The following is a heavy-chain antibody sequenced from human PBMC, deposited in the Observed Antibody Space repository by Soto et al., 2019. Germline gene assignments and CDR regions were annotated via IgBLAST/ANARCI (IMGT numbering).Heavy chain of an antibody. Sequence: QVQLQESGPGLVKPSETLSLTCTVSGGSVSSGSYYWSWIRQPPGKGLEWIGYIYYSGSTNYNPSLKSRVTISVDTAKNQFSLKLSSVTAADTAVYYCARETGYSYGDYWGQGTLVTVSS. V-gene: IGHV4-61*01. J-gene: IGHJ4*02. CDR1: GGSVSSGSYY. CDR3: ARETGYSYGDY. CDR2: IYYSGST. D-gene: IGHD5-18*01.